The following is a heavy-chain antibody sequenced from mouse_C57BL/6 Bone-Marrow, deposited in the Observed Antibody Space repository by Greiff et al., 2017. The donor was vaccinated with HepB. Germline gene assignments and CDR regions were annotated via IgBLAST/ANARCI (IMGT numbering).Heavy chain of an antibody. Sequence: EVQVVESGGGLVQSGRSLRLSCATSGFTFSDFYMEWVRQAPGKGLEWIAASRNKANDYTTEYSASVKGRFIVSRDTSQSILYLQMNALRAEDTAIYYCAREITTVVEGYFDVWGTGTTVTVSS. CDR1: GFTFSDFY. D-gene: IGHD1-1*01. V-gene: IGHV7-1*01. CDR2: SRNKANDYTT. CDR3: AREITTVVEGYFDV. J-gene: IGHJ1*03.